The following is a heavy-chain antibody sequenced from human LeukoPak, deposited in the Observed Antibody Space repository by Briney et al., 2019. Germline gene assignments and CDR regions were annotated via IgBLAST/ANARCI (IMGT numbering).Heavy chain of an antibody. CDR1: GGTFSSYA. J-gene: IGHJ6*03. CDR3: ARGGTLDYYYYMDV. V-gene: IGHV1-69*13. Sequence: SVKVSCKASGGTFSSYAINWVRQAPGQGLEWMGGIIPLFGTANYAQKFQGRVTITADESTNTAYMELSSLRSEDTAVYYCARGGTLDYYYYMDVWGKGTTVTISS. CDR2: IIPLFGTA. D-gene: IGHD1-1*01.